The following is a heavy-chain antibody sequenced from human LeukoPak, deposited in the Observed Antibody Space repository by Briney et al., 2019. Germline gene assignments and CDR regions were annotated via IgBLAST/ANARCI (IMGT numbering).Heavy chain of an antibody. CDR3: ARDRRGYSYGYTTWFDP. J-gene: IGHJ5*02. D-gene: IGHD5-18*01. CDR2: IIPIFGTA. V-gene: IGHV1-69*05. Sequence: SVKVSCKVSGYTFTDYYMHWVQQAPGQGLEWMGRIIPIFGTANYAQKFQGRVTITTDESTSTAYMELSSLRSEDTAVYYCARDRRGYSYGYTTWFDPWGQGTLVTVSS. CDR1: GYTFTDYY.